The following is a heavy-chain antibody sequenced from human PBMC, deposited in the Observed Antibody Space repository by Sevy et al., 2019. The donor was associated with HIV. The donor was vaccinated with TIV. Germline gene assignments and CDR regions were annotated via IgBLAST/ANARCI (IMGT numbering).Heavy chain of an antibody. CDR3: ARRRLGGSNGYFDF. CDR1: GFTFSSHV. D-gene: IGHD2-8*01. Sequence: GGSLRLSCAASGFTFSSHVMNWVRQAPGKGLEWVSVISDGGTTTYDADTVRGRFAIARDDSKNSPYLQMTSLRAEDTAVYYCARRRLGGSNGYFDFWGQGTLVTVSS. J-gene: IGHJ4*02. V-gene: IGHV3-23*01. CDR2: ISDGGTTT.